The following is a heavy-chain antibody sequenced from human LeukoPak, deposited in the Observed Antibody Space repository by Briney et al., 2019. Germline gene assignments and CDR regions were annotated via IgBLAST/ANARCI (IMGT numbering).Heavy chain of an antibody. CDR3: ARMNYVSSGWGAPFDY. V-gene: IGHV3-48*04. CDR2: IRSGGTNT. D-gene: IGHD1-7*01. J-gene: IGHJ4*02. Sequence: GSLRLSCAASGFTFSSFSMNWVRQAPGKGLEWVSYIRSGGTNTDYTGSVKGRFTISRDNAKNSLYLQMNSLRAEDTAMYYCARMNYVSSGWGAPFDYWGQGTLVTVSS. CDR1: GFTFSSFS.